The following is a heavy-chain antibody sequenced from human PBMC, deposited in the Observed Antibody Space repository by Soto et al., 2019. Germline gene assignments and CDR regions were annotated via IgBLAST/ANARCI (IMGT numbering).Heavy chain of an antibody. CDR3: ARDKGVAAAGITWFEP. CDR1: GASMNSYH. Sequence: PSETLSLTCTVSGASMNSYHWSWIRQPAGKGLEWIGHIHSSGSTNYNASLQSRVTMSVGTSKNQFSLRLMSITAADTAVYYCARDKGVAAAGITWFEPGGQESMVTVSS. CDR2: IHSSGST. D-gene: IGHD6-13*01. J-gene: IGHJ5*02. V-gene: IGHV4-4*07.